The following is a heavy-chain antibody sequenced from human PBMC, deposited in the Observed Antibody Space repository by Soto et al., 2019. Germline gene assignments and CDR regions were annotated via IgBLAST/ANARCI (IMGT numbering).Heavy chain of an antibody. J-gene: IGHJ4*02. D-gene: IGHD5-18*01. V-gene: IGHV4-31*03. CDR3: ARGPAYGDTALVDADS. CDR1: GDSIIIGGYY. Sequence: SETLALTCTVSGDSIIIGGYYWGWIRQHPGKGLEGIGYSYDSGSTYDNPSLKRRVTISVDTSKNQGCLRVSSVTGADTVVYDCARGPAYGDTALVDADSWRPGTLVT. CDR2: SYDSGST.